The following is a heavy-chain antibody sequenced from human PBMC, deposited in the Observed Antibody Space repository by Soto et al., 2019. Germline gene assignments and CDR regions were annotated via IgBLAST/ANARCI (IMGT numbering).Heavy chain of an antibody. CDR2: IIPILGIA. J-gene: IGHJ3*02. CDR1: GGTFSSYT. V-gene: IGHV1-69*02. Sequence: QVQLVQSGAEVKKPGSSVKVSCKASGGTFSSYTISWVRQAPGQGLEWMGRIIPILGIANYAQKFQGRVTITADKSPSTAYMELSSLRSEDTAVYYCALLWFGEAADAFDIWGQGTMVTVSS. D-gene: IGHD3-10*01. CDR3: ALLWFGEAADAFDI.